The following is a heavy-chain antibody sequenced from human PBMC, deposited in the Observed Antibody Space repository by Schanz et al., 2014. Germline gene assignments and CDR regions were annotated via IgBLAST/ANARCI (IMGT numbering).Heavy chain of an antibody. Sequence: EVQLVESGGVVVQPGGSLRLSCAGSGFTFRDYYMSWIRQAPGKGLEWVSAISGSGGSTVYADSVKGRFTISRDNAKNALYLQMDSLRAEDTAVYYCAKHVRSLTGNDYWGQGTLVTVSS. D-gene: IGHD3-9*01. CDR1: GFTFRDYY. CDR2: ISGSGGST. J-gene: IGHJ4*02. V-gene: IGHV3-23*04. CDR3: AKHVRSLTGNDY.